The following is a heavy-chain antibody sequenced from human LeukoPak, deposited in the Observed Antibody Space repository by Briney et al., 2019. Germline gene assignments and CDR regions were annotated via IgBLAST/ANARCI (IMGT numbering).Heavy chain of an antibody. CDR3: ARQLELLWFGELLSMPYYFDY. D-gene: IGHD3-10*01. CDR2: IYYSGST. CDR1: GGSISSSSYY. J-gene: IGHJ4*02. Sequence: PSETLSLTCTVSGGSISSSSYYWGWIRQPAGKGLEWIGSIYYSGSTYYNPSLKSRVTISVDTSKNQFSLKLSSVTAADTAVYYCARQLELLWFGELLSMPYYFDYWGQGTLVTVSS. V-gene: IGHV4-39*01.